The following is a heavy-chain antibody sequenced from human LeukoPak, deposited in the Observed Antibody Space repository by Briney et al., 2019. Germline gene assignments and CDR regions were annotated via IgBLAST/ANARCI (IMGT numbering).Heavy chain of an antibody. J-gene: IGHJ5*02. V-gene: IGHV3-11*03. CDR1: GFSFSDYY. D-gene: IGHD6-13*01. Sequence: GGSLRLSCAASGFSFSDYYMSWIRQAPGKRLEWVSYISGSTSYTDYADSVKGRFTISRDNAKNSLYLQMNSLRAEDTAVYYCARTLVAAPGSKGGPWGQGTLVTVSS. CDR3: ARTLVAAPGSKGGP. CDR2: ISGSTSYT.